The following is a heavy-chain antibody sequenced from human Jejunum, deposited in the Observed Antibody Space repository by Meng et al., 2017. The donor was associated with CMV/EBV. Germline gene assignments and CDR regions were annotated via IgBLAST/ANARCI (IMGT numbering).Heavy chain of an antibody. D-gene: IGHD1-1*01. V-gene: IGHV4-39*07. CDR3: ARDRGWGTGFDY. Sequence: VSGGPISSGGDSWGWIRQPPGKGLDWIGSFYYTGSTYYNPSLKSRVTISRRTSDNLFSLTLNSVAVADTAVYFCARDRGWGTGFDYWGQGILVTVSS. J-gene: IGHJ4*02. CDR1: GGPISSGGDS. CDR2: FYYTGST.